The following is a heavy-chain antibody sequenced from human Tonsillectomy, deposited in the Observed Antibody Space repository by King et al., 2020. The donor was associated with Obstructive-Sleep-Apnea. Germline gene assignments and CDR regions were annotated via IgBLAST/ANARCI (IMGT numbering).Heavy chain of an antibody. V-gene: IGHV4-39*07. J-gene: IGHJ4*02. Sequence: QLQESGPGLVKPSETLSLTCTVSGDSISSSSYYWGWIRQSPGKGLEWIGTIYYSGSTYYNPSPKSRVTISEDTSKNQFSLKLSSVTAADTAVYYCGRVGAPGLMVYAAFDYWGQGTLVTVSS. D-gene: IGHD2-8*01. CDR3: GRVGAPGLMVYAAFDY. CDR1: GDSISSSSYY. CDR2: IYYSGST.